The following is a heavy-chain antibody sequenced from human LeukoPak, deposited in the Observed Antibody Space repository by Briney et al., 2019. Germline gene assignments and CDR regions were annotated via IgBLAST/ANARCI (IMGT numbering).Heavy chain of an antibody. CDR2: ISSSSSYI. J-gene: IGHJ5*02. CDR1: GFTFSSYS. Sequence: GGSLRLSCAASGFTFSSYSMNWVRQAPGKGLEWVSSISSSSSYIYYADSVKGRFTISRDNAKNSLYLQLNSLRAEDTAVYYCARARYYYDITRFDPWGQGTLVTVSS. CDR3: ARARYYYDITRFDP. V-gene: IGHV3-21*01. D-gene: IGHD3-22*01.